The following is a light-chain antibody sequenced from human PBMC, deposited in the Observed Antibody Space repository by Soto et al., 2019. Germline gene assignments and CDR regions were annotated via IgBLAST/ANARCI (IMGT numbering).Light chain of an antibody. CDR2: WAS. J-gene: IGKJ5*01. CDR3: QQEYGIPFT. V-gene: IGKV4-1*01. Sequence: DIVITQSPDSLAVSLGERATINCKSSQSGLYSVNNKTYLGWFQQQPGQPPKLLLYWASSRDTGVPDRFSGSGAGRDVTVTISSLQAEGGALEYGQQEYGIPFTFGQGTRLEIK. CDR1: QSGLYSVNNKTY.